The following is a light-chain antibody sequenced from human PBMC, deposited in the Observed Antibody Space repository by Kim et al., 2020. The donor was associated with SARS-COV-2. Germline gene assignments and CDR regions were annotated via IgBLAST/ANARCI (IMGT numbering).Light chain of an antibody. J-gene: IGLJ3*02. CDR3: QTWGTGILV. Sequence: QLVLTQSPSASASLGASVKLTCTLSSGHNSYAIAWHQQQPEKGPRYLMKLNSYGSHTKGDGIPDRFSGSSSGAERYLTISSLQSEDEADYYCQTWGTGILVFGGGTQLTVL. V-gene: IGLV4-69*01. CDR2: LNSYGSH. CDR1: SGHNSYA.